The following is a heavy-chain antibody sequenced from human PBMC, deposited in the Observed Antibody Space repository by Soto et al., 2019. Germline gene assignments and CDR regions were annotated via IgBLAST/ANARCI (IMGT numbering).Heavy chain of an antibody. D-gene: IGHD5-18*01. CDR2: IIGGNGDT. Sequence: QVQLVQSGAEVKKPGASVKVSCKASGYIFTNYDMHWVRQAPGQRLEWMGRIIGGNGDTKYSQKFQDRVNFTRDTSASTAYMDLSSLTSEDTAVYYCASNQKGPYTGMDVWGQGTTVTVSS. CDR1: GYIFTNYD. J-gene: IGHJ6*02. CDR3: ASNQKGPYTGMDV. V-gene: IGHV1-3*01.